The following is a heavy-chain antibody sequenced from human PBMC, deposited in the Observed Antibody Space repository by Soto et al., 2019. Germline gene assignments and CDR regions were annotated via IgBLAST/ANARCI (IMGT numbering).Heavy chain of an antibody. CDR3: AKGGRGDYGRGNFDY. J-gene: IGHJ4*02. Sequence: PSXTLSLTCTVSGGSISSGGYYWSVIRQHPGKGLEWIGYIYYSGSTYYNPSLKSRVTISVDTSKNQFSLKLSSVTAQDTAVYYCAKGGRGDYGRGNFDYWGQGTLVTVSS. V-gene: IGHV4-31*03. CDR1: GGSISSGGYY. CDR2: IYYSGST. D-gene: IGHD4-17*01.